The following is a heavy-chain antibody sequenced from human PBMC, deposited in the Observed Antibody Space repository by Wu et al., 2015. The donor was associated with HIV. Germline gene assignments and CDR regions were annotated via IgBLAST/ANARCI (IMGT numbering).Heavy chain of an antibody. CDR1: GYSFINYD. D-gene: IGHD5-12*01. V-gene: IGHV1-2*02. CDR3: ARFGLVDSGYDWAYYYGMDV. J-gene: IGHJ6*02. Sequence: QVQLVQSGAEVKKPGASVKVSCKASGYSFINYDIHWVRQATGQGLEWMGWINPNSGGTNYAQKFQGRVTMTRDTSISTAYMELSRLRSDDTAVYYCARFGLVDSGYDWAYYYGMDVWGQGP. CDR2: INPNSGGT.